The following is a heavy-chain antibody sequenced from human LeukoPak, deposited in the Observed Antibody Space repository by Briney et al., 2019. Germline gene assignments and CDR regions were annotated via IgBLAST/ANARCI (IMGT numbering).Heavy chain of an antibody. J-gene: IGHJ2*01. CDR2: TYYRSKWYN. D-gene: IGHD3-10*01. CDR3: VRDGATSSWHFDF. CDR1: RDTVSSNSAA. Sequence: QSLSLTCVISRDTVSSNSAACNSIRPSPSRGLEWLGRTYYRSKWYNDYAVSVKSRITINPDTSKNQFSLQLNSVTPEDTAVYYCVRDGATSSWHFDFWGRGTLVTVSS. V-gene: IGHV6-1*01.